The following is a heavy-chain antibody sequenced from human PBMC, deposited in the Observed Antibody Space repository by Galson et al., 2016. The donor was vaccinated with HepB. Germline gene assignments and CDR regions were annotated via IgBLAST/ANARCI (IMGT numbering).Heavy chain of an antibody. V-gene: IGHV3-23*01. CDR3: VQGSTAPAV. CDR1: GFTFRNYG. D-gene: IGHD2-2*01. CDR2: ISRSGDNT. J-gene: IGHJ6*04. Sequence: SLRLSCAASGFTFRNYGMTWVRQAPGKGLEVVSSISRSGDNTDYADSVKGRFTISRDNSKNTLSLQMNSLTADDTDIYYCVQGSTAPAVWGKGTTVTVSS.